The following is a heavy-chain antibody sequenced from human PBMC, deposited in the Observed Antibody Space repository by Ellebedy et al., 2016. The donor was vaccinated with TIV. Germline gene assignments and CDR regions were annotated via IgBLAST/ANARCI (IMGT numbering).Heavy chain of an antibody. D-gene: IGHD2-15*01. J-gene: IGHJ4*02. CDR3: ARVGEVAATPCSY. Sequence: KVSCKGSGYSFTTYWIGWVRQMSGKGLEWMGIIYPGDSDTRYSPPFQGQVTISADKSISTAYLQWSSLKASDTAMYYCARVGEVAATPCSYWGQGTLVTVSS. CDR2: IYPGDSDT. V-gene: IGHV5-51*01. CDR1: GYSFTTYW.